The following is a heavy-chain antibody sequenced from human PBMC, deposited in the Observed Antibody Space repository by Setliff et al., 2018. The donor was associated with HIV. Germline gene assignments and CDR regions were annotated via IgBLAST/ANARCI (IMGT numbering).Heavy chain of an antibody. CDR2: MNPNSGNT. CDR1: LTNYD. V-gene: IGHV1-8*02. CDR3: ARCSYVWGSYRMQP. D-gene: IGHD3-16*02. Sequence: LTNYDINWVRQATGQGLEWMGWMNPNSGNTGYAQKFQGRVTMTRNTSISTAYMELSSLRSEDTAVYYCARCSYVWGSYRMQPWGQGTLVTVSS. J-gene: IGHJ5*02.